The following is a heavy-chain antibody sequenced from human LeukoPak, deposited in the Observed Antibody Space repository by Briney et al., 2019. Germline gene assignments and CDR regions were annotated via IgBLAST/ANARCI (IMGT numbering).Heavy chain of an antibody. Sequence: GESLKISCKGSGYSFTNYWIGWVRQMPGKGLEWMGIIYPGDSDTRYRPSFQGQVTISADKSISTAYLQWSSLKASDTAMYYCALTMVRGISAFDMWGQGTMVTVSS. CDR1: GYSFTNYW. J-gene: IGHJ3*02. CDR3: ALTMVRGISAFDM. CDR2: IYPGDSDT. V-gene: IGHV5-51*01. D-gene: IGHD3-10*01.